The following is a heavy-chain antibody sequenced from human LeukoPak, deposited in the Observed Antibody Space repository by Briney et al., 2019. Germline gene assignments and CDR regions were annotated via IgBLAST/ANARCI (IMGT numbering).Heavy chain of an antibody. J-gene: IGHJ4*02. Sequence: GGPLRLPFAASGLTFRPFVMPWVPQAPGKGLGGVSAVSNSGGSTYYADSVKGRFTISRDNSKNTLYLQMNSLRAEDTAVYYCARGWGAYYHFFDYWGQGTLVTVSS. V-gene: IGHV3-23*01. CDR1: GLTFRPFV. CDR3: ARGWGAYYHFFDY. CDR2: VSNSGGST. D-gene: IGHD3-22*01.